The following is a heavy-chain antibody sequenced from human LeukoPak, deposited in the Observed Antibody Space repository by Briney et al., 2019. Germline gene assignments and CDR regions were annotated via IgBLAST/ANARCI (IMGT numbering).Heavy chain of an antibody. D-gene: IGHD4-17*01. CDR2: IYYSGST. Sequence: PSETLSLTCTVSGGSISSYYWSWIRQPPGKGLEWIGYIYYSGSTNYNPSLKSRVTISVDTSKNQFSLKLSSVTAADTAVYYCARDRKLDYGGYWDAFDIWGQGTMVTVSS. V-gene: IGHV4-59*01. CDR3: ARDRKLDYGGYWDAFDI. J-gene: IGHJ3*02. CDR1: GGSISSYY.